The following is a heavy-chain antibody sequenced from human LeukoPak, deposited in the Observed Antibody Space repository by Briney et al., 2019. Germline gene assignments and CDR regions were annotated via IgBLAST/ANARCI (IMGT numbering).Heavy chain of an antibody. D-gene: IGHD6-19*01. CDR3: ARDSSGWGPDY. CDR1: GYTFTSYY. V-gene: IGHV1-46*01. J-gene: IGHJ4*02. CDR2: INPSGGST. Sequence: GASVKVSCKASGYTFTSYYMHWVRQAPGQGLEWMGIINPSGGSTSYAQKFQGRVTMTRDMSTSTVYMELSSLRSEDTAVCYCARDSSGWGPDYWGQGTLVTVSS.